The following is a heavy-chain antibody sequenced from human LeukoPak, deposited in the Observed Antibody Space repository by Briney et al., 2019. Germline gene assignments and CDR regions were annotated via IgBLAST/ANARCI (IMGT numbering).Heavy chain of an antibody. J-gene: IGHJ4*02. CDR1: GFTFSAYW. CDR2: VKYDGSTT. Sequence: GGSLRLSCAASGFTFSAYWMHWVSHAPGKGLVWVSRVKYDGSTTTYADSVKGRFTISRDNAKNILYLQMNSLRVEDTAVYYCARDLDWLLFDYWGQGTLVTVSS. V-gene: IGHV3-74*01. CDR3: ARDLDWLLFDY. D-gene: IGHD3-9*01.